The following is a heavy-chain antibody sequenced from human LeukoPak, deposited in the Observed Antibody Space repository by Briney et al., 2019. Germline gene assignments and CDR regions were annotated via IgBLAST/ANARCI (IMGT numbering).Heavy chain of an antibody. CDR1: GGSISSGSYY. Sequence: SETLSLTCTVSGGSISSGSYYWSWIRQPAGKGLEWIGRIYTSGSTNYNPSLKSRVTISVDTSKNQFSLKLSSVTAADTAVYYCARDLINSPLGYWGQGTLVTVSS. CDR3: ARDLINSPLGY. D-gene: IGHD4-23*01. J-gene: IGHJ4*02. V-gene: IGHV4-61*02. CDR2: IYTSGST.